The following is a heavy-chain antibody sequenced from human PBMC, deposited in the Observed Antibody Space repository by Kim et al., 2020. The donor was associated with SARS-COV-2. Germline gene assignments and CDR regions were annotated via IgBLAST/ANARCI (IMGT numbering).Heavy chain of an antibody. Sequence: SVKVSCKASGGTFSSYAISWVRQAPGQGLEWMGGIIPIFGTANYAQKFQGRVTITADESTSTAYMELSSLRSEDTAVYYCARLYYYGSGSPVADVVWGQGTLVTVSS. CDR3: ARLYYYGSGSPVADVV. D-gene: IGHD3-10*01. CDR2: IIPIFGTA. J-gene: IGHJ4*02. CDR1: GGTFSSYA. V-gene: IGHV1-69*13.